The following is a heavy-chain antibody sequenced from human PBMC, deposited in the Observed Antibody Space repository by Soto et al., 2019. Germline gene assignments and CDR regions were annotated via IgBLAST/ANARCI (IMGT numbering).Heavy chain of an antibody. J-gene: IGHJ6*02. Sequence: SETLSLTCAVYGGSFSGYYWSWIRQPPGKGLEWIGEINHSGSTRYSPSFQGKVTISADKSISTAYLQWSSLKASDTAMYYCARGSYGPIYYYYYGMDVWGQGTTVTVSS. D-gene: IGHD5-18*01. CDR3: ARGSYGPIYYYYYGMDV. CDR1: GGSFSGYY. V-gene: IGHV4-34*01. CDR2: INHSGST.